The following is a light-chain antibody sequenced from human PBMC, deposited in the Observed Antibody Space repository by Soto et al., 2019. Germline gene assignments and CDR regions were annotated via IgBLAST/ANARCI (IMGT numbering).Light chain of an antibody. CDR2: KAS. Sequence: DIQMTQSPSTLSASVGDGVTITCPASQTITTSLAWYQQKPGKAPKLLIYKASSLESGVPSRFSGSGSGTEFTLTISSLQPDDFATYYCQQYDSYSVRTFGQGTKVEI. V-gene: IGKV1-5*03. J-gene: IGKJ1*01. CDR1: QTITTS. CDR3: QQYDSYSVRT.